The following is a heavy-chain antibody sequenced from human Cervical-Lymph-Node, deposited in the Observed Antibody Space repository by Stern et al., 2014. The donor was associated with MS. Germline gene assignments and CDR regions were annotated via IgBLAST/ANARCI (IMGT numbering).Heavy chain of an antibody. J-gene: IGHJ4*02. D-gene: IGHD5-18*01. CDR1: GFTFSNYG. Sequence: VQLVQSGGGVVQPGRSLRLSCAASGFTFSNYGMHWVRQAPGKGLEWVALISSDGNYKYHADSVKGRFTISRDNSMDTLFLQLNDLRAEDTAVYYCATYYSYWHKFDYGGQGTLGTGAS. CDR2: ISSDGNYK. V-gene: IGHV3-30*03. CDR3: ATYYSYWHKFDY.